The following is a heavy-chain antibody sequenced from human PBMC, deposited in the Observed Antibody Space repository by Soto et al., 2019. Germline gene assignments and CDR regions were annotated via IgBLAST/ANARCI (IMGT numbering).Heavy chain of an antibody. J-gene: IGHJ4*02. D-gene: IGHD2-2*01. CDR3: ARYRRLGVVVPAALLVY. CDR1: GYSFTSYW. V-gene: IGHV5-10-1*01. Sequence: GESLKISCKGSGYSFTSYWISWVRQMPGKGLEWMGRIDPSDSYTNYSPSFQGHVTISADKSISTAYLQWSSLKASYTAMYYCARYRRLGVVVPAALLVYWGPGTLLTVSS. CDR2: IDPSDSYT.